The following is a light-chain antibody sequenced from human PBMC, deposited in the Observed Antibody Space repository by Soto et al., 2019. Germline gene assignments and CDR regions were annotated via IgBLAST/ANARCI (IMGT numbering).Light chain of an antibody. CDR3: CSYARSPYV. CDR2: EVS. V-gene: IGLV2-23*02. Sequence: QSALTQAASVSGSPGQSITISCTGTSSDVGSYNLVSWYQQHPGKAPKLMIYEVSKRPSGVSNRFSGSKSGNTASLTISGLQAEDEADYYCCSYARSPYVFGTGTKLTVL. J-gene: IGLJ1*01. CDR1: SSDVGSYNL.